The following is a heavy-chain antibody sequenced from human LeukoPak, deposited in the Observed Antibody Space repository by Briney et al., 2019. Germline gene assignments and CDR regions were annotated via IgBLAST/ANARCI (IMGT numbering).Heavy chain of an antibody. CDR3: ARSFDSRGYYYYGMDV. J-gene: IGHJ6*01. Sequence: SETLSLARTLSGGSISRYYWSWVRQPPRQGLEWVGYIYYSGSSSNNSSLKSRVTISLDTTKNQFSLKLSSVTGADTAVYYCARSFDSRGYYYYGMDVWGQGATVTVSS. V-gene: IGHV4-59*01. CDR2: IYYSGSS. D-gene: IGHD3-22*01. CDR1: GGSISRYY.